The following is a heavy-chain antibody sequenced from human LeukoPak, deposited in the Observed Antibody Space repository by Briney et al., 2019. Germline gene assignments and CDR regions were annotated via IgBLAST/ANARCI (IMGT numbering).Heavy chain of an antibody. J-gene: IGHJ4*02. CDR2: IYPGDSDT. Sequence: GESLKISCKGSGYSFSSYWIGWVRQMPGKGLEWMGIIYPGDSDTRYSPSFQGQVTISADKSISTAYLQWSSLKASDTAMYYCARRDSSSWTQDIIDYWGQGTLVTVSS. CDR3: ARRDSSSWTQDIIDY. D-gene: IGHD6-13*01. CDR1: GYSFSSYW. V-gene: IGHV5-51*01.